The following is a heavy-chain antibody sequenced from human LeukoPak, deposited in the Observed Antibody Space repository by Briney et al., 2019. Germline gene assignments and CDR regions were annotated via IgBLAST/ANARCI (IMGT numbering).Heavy chain of an antibody. V-gene: IGHV3-48*01. CDR1: GFTFSDYS. Sequence: GGSLRLSCVASGFTFSDYSLNWVRQAPGKGLEWISYIGSAIYYADSVKGRFTISRDNSKNTLYLQMNSLRAEDTAVYYCAKAGWYSSSWYSDYWGQGTLVTVSS. J-gene: IGHJ4*02. CDR3: AKAGWYSSSWYSDY. D-gene: IGHD6-13*01. CDR2: IGSAI.